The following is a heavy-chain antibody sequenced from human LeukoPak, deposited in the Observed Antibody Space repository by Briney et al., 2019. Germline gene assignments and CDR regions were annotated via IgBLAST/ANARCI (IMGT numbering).Heavy chain of an antibody. J-gene: IGHJ6*02. Sequence: SVKVSCKASGGTFSSYAISWVRQAPGQGLEWMGRIIPIFGIANYAQKFQGRVTITADKSASTAYMELSSLRSEDTAVYYCARDYVAPYYYYGMDVWGQGTTVTVSS. CDR1: GGTFSSYA. CDR3: ARDYVAPYYYYGMDV. D-gene: IGHD3-16*01. V-gene: IGHV1-69*04. CDR2: IIPIFGIA.